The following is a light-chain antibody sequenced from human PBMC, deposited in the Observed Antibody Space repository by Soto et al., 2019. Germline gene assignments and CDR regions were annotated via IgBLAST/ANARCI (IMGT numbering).Light chain of an antibody. Sequence: EIVMMQSPATLPVSPGERATLSCRASQSVSNNLAWYQQKLGQAPRLLIYGASSRATGIPASFSGSGSGTEFTLSITSLQSEDFAVYYCQQYDNWPPTFGQGTKVDIK. CDR2: GAS. V-gene: IGKV3-15*01. CDR1: QSVSNN. J-gene: IGKJ2*01. CDR3: QQYDNWPPT.